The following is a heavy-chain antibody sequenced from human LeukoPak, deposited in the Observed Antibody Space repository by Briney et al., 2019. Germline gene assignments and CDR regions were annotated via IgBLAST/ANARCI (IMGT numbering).Heavy chain of an antibody. CDR1: GGSMSSYY. CDR2: TYYSGST. J-gene: IGHJ4*02. Sequence: SETLSLTCTVSGGSMSSYYWSWIRQPPGKGLEWIGYTYYSGSTKYNPSLKSRVTISVDTSKNQFSLKLSSVTAADTAVYYCARGARAGYSLEPFDYWGQGTLVTVSS. V-gene: IGHV4-59*08. D-gene: IGHD5-24*01. CDR3: ARGARAGYSLEPFDY.